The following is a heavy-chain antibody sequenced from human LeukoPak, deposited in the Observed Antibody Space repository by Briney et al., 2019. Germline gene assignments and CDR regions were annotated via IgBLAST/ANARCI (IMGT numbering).Heavy chain of an antibody. D-gene: IGHD4-17*01. CDR1: GFTFSSYS. J-gene: IGHJ5*02. CDR2: ISSSSSYI. Sequence: GGSLRLSCAASGFTFSSYSMNWVRQAPGKGLEWVSSISSSSSYIYYADSVKGRFTISRDNAKNSLYLQMNSLRAEDTAVYYCARDVDGDYVPSQFDPWGQGTLVTVSS. CDR3: ARDVDGDYVPSQFDP. V-gene: IGHV3-21*01.